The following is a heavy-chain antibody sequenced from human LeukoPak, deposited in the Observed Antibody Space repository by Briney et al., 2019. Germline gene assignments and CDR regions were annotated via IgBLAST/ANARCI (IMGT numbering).Heavy chain of an antibody. J-gene: IGHJ4*02. V-gene: IGHV3-30*02. CDR1: GFTFSSYG. CDR3: ARDRRFGITIFGVVTRFDY. CDR2: IRYDGSNK. Sequence: GGSLRLSCAASGFTFSSYGMHWVRQAPGKGLEWVAFIRYDGSNKYYADSVKGRFTISRDNSKNTLYLQMNSLRAEDTAVYYCARDRRFGITIFGVVTRFDYWGQGTLVTVSS. D-gene: IGHD3-3*01.